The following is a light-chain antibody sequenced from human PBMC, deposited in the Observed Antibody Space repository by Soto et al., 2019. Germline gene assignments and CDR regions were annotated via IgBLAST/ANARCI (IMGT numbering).Light chain of an antibody. CDR3: MQATKFLS. J-gene: IGKJ4*01. CDR1: QALSNY. Sequence: DIQLTQSPSVLSASVGDTVTITCRASQALSNYLAWYQQKPGKAPDLLIYSASTLQSGVPSRFSGSGSGTDFTLTISCLQSEDVGVYYCMQATKFLSFGGGTKVDIK. V-gene: IGKV1-9*01. CDR2: SAS.